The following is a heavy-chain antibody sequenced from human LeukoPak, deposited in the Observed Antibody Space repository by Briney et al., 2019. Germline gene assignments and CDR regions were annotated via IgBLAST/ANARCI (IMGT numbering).Heavy chain of an antibody. CDR1: GGSISSGGYY. J-gene: IGHJ4*02. CDR3: ARDLRAGGYSYGYDY. Sequence: ASQILSLTCTVSGGSISSGGYYWSWIRQHPGKGLEWIGYIYYSGSTYYNPSLKSRVTISVDTSKNQFSLKLSSVTAADTAVYYCARDLRAGGYSYGYDYWGQGTLVTVSS. CDR2: IYYSGST. V-gene: IGHV4-31*03. D-gene: IGHD5-18*01.